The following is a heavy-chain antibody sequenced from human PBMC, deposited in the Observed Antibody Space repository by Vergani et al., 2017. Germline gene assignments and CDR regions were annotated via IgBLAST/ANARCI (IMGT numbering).Heavy chain of an antibody. J-gene: IGHJ3*02. CDR1: GFSLSTSGMC. CDR3: ARIISYEYAVDM. Sequence: QVTLRESGPALVKPTQTLTLTCTFSGFSLSTSGMCVSWLRQPPGEGLEWLALIDWDDDKYYSTSLKTRLPISKDTSKNQVVLTMTNMDPVDTATYYCARIISYEYAVDMWDRGIMIIVSA. V-gene: IGHV2-70*01. CDR2: IDWDDDK. D-gene: IGHD3-3*02.